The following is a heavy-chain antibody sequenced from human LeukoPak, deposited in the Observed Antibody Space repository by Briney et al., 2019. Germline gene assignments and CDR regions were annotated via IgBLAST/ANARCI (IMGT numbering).Heavy chain of an antibody. D-gene: IGHD6-13*01. Sequence: GGSLRLSCAASGFTFSSNYMSWVRQAPGKGLEWVSVIYSGGSTYYADSVKDRFTISRDNSKNTLYLQMNSLRAEDTAVYYCAKDDSSSWYFSPTWFDPWGQGTLVTVSS. J-gene: IGHJ5*02. CDR2: IYSGGST. V-gene: IGHV3-66*01. CDR1: GFTFSSNY. CDR3: AKDDSSSWYFSPTWFDP.